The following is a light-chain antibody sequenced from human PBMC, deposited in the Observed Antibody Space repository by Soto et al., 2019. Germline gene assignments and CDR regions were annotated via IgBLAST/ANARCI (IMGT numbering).Light chain of an antibody. CDR3: AVWDQSLTGWV. CDR1: SSNIGSHF. Sequence: QSVLTQPPSASGTPGKSLTISCSGSSSNIGSHFVYWYQHLPGTAPKLLIFRDGQRPSGVLARFFGSKSGTSASLAITGLRSEDEAVYYCAVWDQSLTGWVFGGGTKLTVL. J-gene: IGLJ3*02. V-gene: IGLV1-47*01. CDR2: RDG.